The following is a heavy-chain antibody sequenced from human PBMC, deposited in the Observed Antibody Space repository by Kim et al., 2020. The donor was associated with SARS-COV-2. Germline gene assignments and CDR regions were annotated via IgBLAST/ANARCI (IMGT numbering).Heavy chain of an antibody. V-gene: IGHV1-18*01. CDR2: ISAYNGNT. CDR3: AREMYSSSWRAYYYYGMDV. J-gene: IGHJ6*02. D-gene: IGHD6-13*01. Sequence: ASVKVSCKASGYTFTSYGISWVRQAPGQGLEWMGWISAYNGNTNYAQKLQGRVTMTTDTSTSTAYMELRSLRSDDPAVYYCAREMYSSSWRAYYYYGMDVWGQGTTVTVSS. CDR1: GYTFTSYG.